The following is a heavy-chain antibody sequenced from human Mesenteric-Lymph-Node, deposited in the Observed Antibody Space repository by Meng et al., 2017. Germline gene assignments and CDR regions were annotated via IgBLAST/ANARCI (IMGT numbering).Heavy chain of an antibody. V-gene: IGHV3-15*01. CDR3: KTGRGDY. J-gene: IGHJ4*02. CDR2: IKSKTDGGTT. Sequence: VQLVESGGGLVRPGGSLRLSCAASGLTFSNAWMNWVRQAPGKGLEWVGQIKSKTDGGTTDYAAPAKGRFAISRDDSKNTVYLQMNSLKTEDTAVYYCKTGRGDYWGQGILVTVSS. CDR1: GLTFSNAW.